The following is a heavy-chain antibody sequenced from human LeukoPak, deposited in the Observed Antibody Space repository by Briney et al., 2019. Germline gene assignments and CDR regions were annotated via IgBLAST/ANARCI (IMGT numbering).Heavy chain of an antibody. CDR1: GGSISSYY. CDR2: IYTSGST. J-gene: IGHJ6*03. D-gene: IGHD2/OR15-2a*01. CDR3: ARILARQFTSFSDSSPYTYYYMDV. Sequence: SETLSLTCTVSGGSISSYYWSWIRQPAGKGLERIGRIYTSGSTNYNPSLKSRVTMSVDTSKNQFSLKLSSLTAADTAVYYCARILARQFTSFSDSSPYTYYYMDVWGKGTTVTVSS. V-gene: IGHV4-4*07.